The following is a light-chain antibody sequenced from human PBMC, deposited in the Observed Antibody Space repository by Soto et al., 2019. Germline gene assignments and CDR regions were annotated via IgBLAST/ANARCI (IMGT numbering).Light chain of an antibody. CDR2: EVS. Sequence: QSALTQPASVSGSPGQSITISCTGTSRDVGTYNLVSWYQQHPGKAPKLLIYEVSNRPSGVSNRFSGSKSGNTASLTISGLQAEDEAEYYCTSYTSRRTVLFGGGTKLTVL. CDR1: SRDVGTYNL. CDR3: TSYTSRRTVL. V-gene: IGLV2-14*02. J-gene: IGLJ3*02.